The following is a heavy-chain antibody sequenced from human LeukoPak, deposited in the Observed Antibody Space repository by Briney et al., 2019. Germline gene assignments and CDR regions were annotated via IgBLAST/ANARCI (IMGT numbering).Heavy chain of an antibody. J-gene: IGHJ4*02. V-gene: IGHV4-39*01. CDR1: GGSISSSSYY. CDR2: IYDSGSI. D-gene: IGHD2-15*01. CDR3: MRHGGGYCSGGSCYVDY. Sequence: SETLSLTCTVSGGSISSSSYYWGWVRQPPGTGLEWIGSIYDSGSIYYNPSLKSRVTISVDTSKNQFSLKVTSVTAADTAVYYCMRHGGGYCSGGSCYVDYWGQGTLVTVSS.